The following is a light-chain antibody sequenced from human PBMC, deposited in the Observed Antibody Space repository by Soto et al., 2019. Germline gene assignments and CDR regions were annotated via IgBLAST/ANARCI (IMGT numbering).Light chain of an antibody. V-gene: IGKV3-11*01. CDR1: QSVSSY. CDR2: DAS. CDR3: QQRSNWPPL. Sequence: TLSCRASQSVSSYLAWYQQKPGQAPRLLIYDASNRATGIPARFSGSGSGTDFTLTICSLEPEDFAVYYCQQRSNWPPLFGPGTKVDIK. J-gene: IGKJ3*01.